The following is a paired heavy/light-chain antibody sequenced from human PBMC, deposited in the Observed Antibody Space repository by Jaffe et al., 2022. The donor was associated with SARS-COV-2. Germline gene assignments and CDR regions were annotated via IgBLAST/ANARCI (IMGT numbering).Light chain of an antibody. Sequence: DIVMTQSPDSLAVSLGERATINCKSSQSVLYRSNNKNYLAWFQQKPGQPPKLLIFWASTRESGVPDRFSGSGSGTDFTLTISSLQAEDVAVYYCQQYYTTPLTFGQGTKLEI. J-gene: IGKJ2*01. CDR1: QSVLYRSNNKNY. CDR3: QQYYTTPLT. V-gene: IGKV4-1*01. CDR2: WAS.
Heavy chain of an antibody. Sequence: QLQLQESGPGLVKPSETLSLTCTVSGGSLSSSSYYWGWIRQPPGKGLEWIGNIYYNGFTYYNPSLQSRVTIIIDTSQNQFSLKLSSVTATDTAVYYCGRHERSENYPRWIDYWGQGTLVTVSS. CDR3: GRHERSENYPRWIDY. J-gene: IGHJ4*02. CDR1: GGSLSSSSYY. D-gene: IGHD1-26*01. CDR2: IYYNGFT. V-gene: IGHV4-39*01.